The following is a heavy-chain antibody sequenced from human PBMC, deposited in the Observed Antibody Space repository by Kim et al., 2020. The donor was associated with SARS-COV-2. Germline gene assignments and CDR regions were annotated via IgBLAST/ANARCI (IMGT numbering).Heavy chain of an antibody. D-gene: IGHD3-9*01. CDR2: ISGSGGST. J-gene: IGHJ4*02. CDR3: AKVGSLTGYYNWDY. CDR1: GFTFSSYA. Sequence: GGSLRLSCAASGFTFSSYAMSWVRQAPGKGLEWVSAISGSGGSTYYADSVKGRFTISRDNSKNTLYLQMNSLRAEDTAVYYCAKVGSLTGYYNWDYWGQGTLVTVSS. V-gene: IGHV3-23*01.